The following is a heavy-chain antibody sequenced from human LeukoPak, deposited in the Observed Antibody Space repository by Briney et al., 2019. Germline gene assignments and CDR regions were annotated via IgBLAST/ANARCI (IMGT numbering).Heavy chain of an antibody. CDR1: GYTFTSYY. CDR3: SRDLRSWFGESPFDY. J-gene: IGHJ4*02. CDR2: INPNSGGT. D-gene: IGHD3-10*01. Sequence: ASVKVSCKASGYTFTSYYMHWVRQAPGQGLEWMGWINPNSGGTNYAQKFQGRVTMTRDTSISTAYMELSRLRSDDTAVYYCSRDLRSWFGESPFDYWGQGTLVTVSS. V-gene: IGHV1-2*02.